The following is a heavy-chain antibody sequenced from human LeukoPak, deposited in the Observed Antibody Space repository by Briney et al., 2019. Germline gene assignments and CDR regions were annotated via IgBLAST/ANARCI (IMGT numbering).Heavy chain of an antibody. J-gene: IGHJ4*02. CDR2: ISSSSSYI. V-gene: IGHV3-21*01. D-gene: IGHD6-13*01. CDR1: GFTFSSYS. CDR3: AREWGSWYYFDY. Sequence: GGSLRLSCAASGFTFSSYSMNWVRQAPGKGLEWVSSISSSSSYIYYADSVKGRFTISRDNAKNSLYLQMNSLRAEDTAVYYCAREWGSWYYFDYWGQGTLVTVSS.